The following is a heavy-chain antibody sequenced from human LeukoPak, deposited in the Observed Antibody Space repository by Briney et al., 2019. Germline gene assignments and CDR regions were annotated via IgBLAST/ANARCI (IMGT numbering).Heavy chain of an antibody. V-gene: IGHV4-39*07. CDR3: ARDWIRGELLRGYNWFDP. CDR1: GGAISSSSYY. D-gene: IGHD1-26*01. Sequence: SETLSLTCTVSGGAISSSSYYWGWIRQPPGKGLEWIGSIYYSGSTYYNPSLKSRVTISVDTSKNQFSLKLSSVTAADTAVYYCARDWIRGELLRGYNWFDPWGQGTLVTVSS. CDR2: IYYSGST. J-gene: IGHJ5*02.